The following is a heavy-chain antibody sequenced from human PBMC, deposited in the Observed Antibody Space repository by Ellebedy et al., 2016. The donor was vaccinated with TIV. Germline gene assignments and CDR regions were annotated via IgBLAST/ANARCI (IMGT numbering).Heavy chain of an antibody. V-gene: IGHV3-30-3*01. D-gene: IGHD6-6*01. CDR2: ISYDGSNK. CDR1: GFTFSSYA. CDR3: ARSYSSSYFDY. J-gene: IGHJ4*02. Sequence: GGSLRLXXAASGFTFSSYAMHWVRQAPGKGLEWVAVISYDGSNKYYADSVKGRFTISRDNSKNTLYLQMNSLRVEDTAVYYCARSYSSSYFDYWGQGTLVTVSS.